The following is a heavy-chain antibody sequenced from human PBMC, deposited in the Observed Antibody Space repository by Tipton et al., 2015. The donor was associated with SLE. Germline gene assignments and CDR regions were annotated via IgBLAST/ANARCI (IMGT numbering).Heavy chain of an antibody. Sequence: TLSLTCTVSGGSVSSYYWSWIRQPPGKELEWIGCFYNSGSTNYNPSLKSRVTISVDTSKNQFSLKLSSVTAADTAVYYCARSNEARGVIDYWGQGTLVTVSS. V-gene: IGHV4-59*02. J-gene: IGHJ4*02. CDR1: GGSVSSYY. CDR2: FYNSGST. CDR3: ARSNEARGVIDY. D-gene: IGHD3-10*01.